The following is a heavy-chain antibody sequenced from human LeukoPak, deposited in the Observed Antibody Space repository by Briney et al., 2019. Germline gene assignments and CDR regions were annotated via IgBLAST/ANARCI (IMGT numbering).Heavy chain of an antibody. CDR3: ARDTFDSSGYYYGPFDY. J-gene: IGHJ4*02. V-gene: IGHV3-74*01. Sequence: PGGSLRLSCAASGFTFSSYSMNWVRQAPGKGLVWVSHINTDGGSTTYADSVKGRFTISRDNAKNTLYLQMNSLRAEDTAVYYCARDTFDSSGYYYGPFDYWGQGTLVTVSS. D-gene: IGHD3-22*01. CDR1: GFTFSSYS. CDR2: INTDGGST.